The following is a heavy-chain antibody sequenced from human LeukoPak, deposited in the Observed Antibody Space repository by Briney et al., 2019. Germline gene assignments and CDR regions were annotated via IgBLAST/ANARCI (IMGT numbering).Heavy chain of an antibody. CDR3: ARGLVVTAIRGKVHFDY. CDR2: ISYDGSNK. CDR1: GFTFSSYA. J-gene: IGHJ4*02. V-gene: IGHV3-30*04. Sequence: GGSLRLSCAASGFTFSSYAMHWVRQAPGKGLEWVAVISYDGSNKYYADSVKGRFTISRDNSKNTLYLQMNSLRAEDTAVYYCARGLVVTAIRGKVHFDYWGQGTLVTVSS. D-gene: IGHD2-21*02.